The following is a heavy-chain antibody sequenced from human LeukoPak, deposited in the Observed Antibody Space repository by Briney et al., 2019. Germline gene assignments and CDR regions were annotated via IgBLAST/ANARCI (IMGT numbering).Heavy chain of an antibody. Sequence: GGSLKLSCAASGFTFSSAWMHWVRQAPGTGLVWVSRITDDATTTYADSVRGRFTISRDNAKNILYLQMNSLRAEDTAVYYCVRDRVGPDYWGQGTLVTVSA. J-gene: IGHJ4*02. CDR3: VRDRVGPDY. CDR1: GFTFSSAW. CDR2: ITDDATT. V-gene: IGHV3-74*03. D-gene: IGHD1-26*01.